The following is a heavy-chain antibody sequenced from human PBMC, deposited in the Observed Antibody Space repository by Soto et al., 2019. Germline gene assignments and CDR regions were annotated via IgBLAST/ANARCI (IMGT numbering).Heavy chain of an antibody. V-gene: IGHV3-11*06. CDR2: ISSSSSYT. D-gene: IGHD5-18*01. J-gene: IGHJ5*02. Sequence: VGALRLSWSASGFTFSDYYMIWIRQAPGKGLEWVSYISSSSSYTNYADSVKGRFTISRDNAKNSLYLQMNSLRAEDTAVYYCAGYGTLFGFDPWGQGTLVPVSS. CDR1: GFTFSDYY. CDR3: AGYGTLFGFDP.